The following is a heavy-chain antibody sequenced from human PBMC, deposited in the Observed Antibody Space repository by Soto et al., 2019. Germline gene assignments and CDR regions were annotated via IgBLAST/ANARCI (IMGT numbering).Heavy chain of an antibody. V-gene: IGHV4-59*11. CDR3: ARGHNYGYSSSDI. J-gene: IGHJ3*02. D-gene: IGHD5-18*01. CDR1: GGSIFSHY. CDR2: VYYSGST. Sequence: TSETLSLTCIVSGGSIFSHYGAWIRQPPGKGLEYIGYVYYSGSTNYNPSLKSRVTISVDTSMTQFSLNLSSVTAADTAVYYCARGHNYGYSSSDIWGHGTMVTVSS.